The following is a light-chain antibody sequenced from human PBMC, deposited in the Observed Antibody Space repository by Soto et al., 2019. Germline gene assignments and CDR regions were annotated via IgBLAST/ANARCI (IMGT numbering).Light chain of an antibody. CDR2: NNN. V-gene: IGLV1-44*01. Sequence: QSVLTQPPSTSGTPGQRVTFSCSGASSNIGNNPLNWYQQLPGTAPKLLIYNNNQRPSEVPDRFSGSKSGTSASLAISGLQSEDEADYYCAAWDDRFNVWVFGGWTKVTVL. J-gene: IGLJ3*02. CDR1: SSNIGNNP. CDR3: AAWDDRFNVWV.